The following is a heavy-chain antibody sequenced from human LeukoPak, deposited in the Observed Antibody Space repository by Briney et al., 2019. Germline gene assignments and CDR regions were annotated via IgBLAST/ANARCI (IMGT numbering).Heavy chain of an antibody. V-gene: IGHV5-51*01. Sequence: EAPLQICSKGSGSIFTSYWICWGRQLPGEGLEGMGIIYPGDSDTRYSPSFQGQVTISADKSISTAYRQWSSLKASDTAMYYCPRQRRPWLQPAEFDYWGQGTLVTVSS. CDR2: IYPGDSDT. CDR3: PRQRRPWLQPAEFDY. J-gene: IGHJ4*02. CDR1: GSIFTSYW. D-gene: IGHD5-24*01.